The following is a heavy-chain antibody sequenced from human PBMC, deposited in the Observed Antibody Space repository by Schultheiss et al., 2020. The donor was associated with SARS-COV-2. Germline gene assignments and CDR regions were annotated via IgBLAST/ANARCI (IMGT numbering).Heavy chain of an antibody. Sequence: SETLSLTCTVSGGSISSYYWSWIRQPAGKGLVWIGRIYTSGSTYYNPSLKSRVTISVDTSKNQFSLKLSSVTAADTAVYYCVRCSSTSCYLGYWGQGTLVTVSS. D-gene: IGHD2-2*01. V-gene: IGHV4-4*07. CDR3: VRCSSTSCYLGY. CDR2: IYTSGST. CDR1: GGSISSYY. J-gene: IGHJ4*02.